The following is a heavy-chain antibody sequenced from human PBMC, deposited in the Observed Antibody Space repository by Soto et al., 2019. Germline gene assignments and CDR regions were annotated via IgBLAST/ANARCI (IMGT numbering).Heavy chain of an antibody. CDR1: EYTFTDYY. D-gene: IGHD6-13*01. CDR3: ATAAYSTSWYDF. J-gene: IGHJ5*01. Sequence: QVQLVQSGAEVKKPGASVKLSCKSSEYTFTDYYIHWVRQAPGQGLEWMGLINPSGGSTSYAQKFQGRVTMTRDTSRSTVYMEVSSLRSEDTAVYYCATAAYSTSWYDFWGQGTLVTVSS. CDR2: INPSGGST. V-gene: IGHV1-46*01.